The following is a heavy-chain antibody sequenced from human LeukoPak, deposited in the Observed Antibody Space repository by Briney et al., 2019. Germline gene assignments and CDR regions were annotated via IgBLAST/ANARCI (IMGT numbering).Heavy chain of an antibody. V-gene: IGHV3-23*01. CDR3: ARDMTFYADFDY. CDR2: ISTSGGST. Sequence: PGGSLRLSCAASGFTFSSSAMSWVRQAPGKGLKWVSGISTSGGSTYYSDSVKGRFTISRDNAKNSLYLQMNSLRAEDTAVYYCARDMTFYADFDYWGQGTLVTVSS. CDR1: GFTFSSSA. D-gene: IGHD2/OR15-2a*01. J-gene: IGHJ4*02.